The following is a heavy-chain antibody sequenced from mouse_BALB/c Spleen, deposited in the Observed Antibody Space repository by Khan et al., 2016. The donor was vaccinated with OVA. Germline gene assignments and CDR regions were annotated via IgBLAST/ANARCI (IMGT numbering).Heavy chain of an antibody. J-gene: IGHJ3*01. CDR2: INPSNGGT. Sequence: QVQLQQPGAELVKPGASVKLSCKASGYAFTNYQMYWVQQRPGQGLEWIGEINPSNGGTNFNEKFKSKATLTVDKSSSTAYMQLRSLTSEDTAVCYGTGGGYGGFAYWGQGTLVTVSA. CDR3: TGGGYGGFAY. V-gene: IGHV1S81*02. CDR1: GYAFTNYQ. D-gene: IGHD3-1*01.